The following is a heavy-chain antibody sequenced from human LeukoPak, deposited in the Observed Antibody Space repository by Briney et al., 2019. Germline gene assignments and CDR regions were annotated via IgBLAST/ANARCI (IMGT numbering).Heavy chain of an antibody. Sequence: GGSLRLSCAASGFTFSDYSMSWVRHAPGKGLEWVSVISGSGGNTYYADSVKGRFTISRDNSKNTLDLQMITLRAEDTAVYYCAKHGVTSLRYFDLWGRGTLVTVSS. CDR3: AKHGVTSLRYFDL. CDR2: ISGSGGNT. CDR1: GFTFSDYS. D-gene: IGHD2-21*02. V-gene: IGHV3-23*01. J-gene: IGHJ2*01.